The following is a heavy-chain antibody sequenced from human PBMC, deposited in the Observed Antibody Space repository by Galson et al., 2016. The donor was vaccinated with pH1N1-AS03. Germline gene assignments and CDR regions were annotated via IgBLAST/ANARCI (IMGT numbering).Heavy chain of an antibody. CDR2: IHPIFGTP. J-gene: IGHJ4*02. CDR3: ARDRHYDSSGRYFYESEH. CDR1: GGTFGNYA. Sequence: SCKASGGTFGNYAISWMRQAPGQGLEWMGGIHPIFGTPSYAQKFQGRLTVTADDSTSAAYMELSSLTSEDTAIYYCARDRHYDSSGRYFYESEHWGQGTLVIVSP. V-gene: IGHV1-69*01. D-gene: IGHD3-22*01.